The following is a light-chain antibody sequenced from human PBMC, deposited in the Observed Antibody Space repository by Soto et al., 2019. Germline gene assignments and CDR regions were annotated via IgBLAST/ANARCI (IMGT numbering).Light chain of an antibody. V-gene: IGLV2-23*02. CDR3: CSYAGSSTL. CDR2: EVS. J-gene: IGLJ1*01. CDR1: SIDVGSYNL. Sequence: QSALTQPASVSGSPGQSITISCTGTSIDVGSYNLVSWYQQHPGKAPKLMIYEVSKRPSGVSNRFSGSKSGNTASLTISGLQAEDEADYYCCSYAGSSTLFGTGTKVTVL.